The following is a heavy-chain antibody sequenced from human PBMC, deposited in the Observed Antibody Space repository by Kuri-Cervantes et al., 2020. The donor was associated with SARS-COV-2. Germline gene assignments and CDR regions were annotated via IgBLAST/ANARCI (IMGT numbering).Heavy chain of an antibody. CDR2: IKQDGSEK. Sequence: GALRLSCAASGFTFSSYWMSWVRQAPGKGLEWVANIKQDGSEKYYVDSVKGRFTISRDNAKNSLYLQMNSLRAEDTAVYYCARDGWGSSFDYWGQGTLVTVSS. V-gene: IGHV3-7*01. CDR3: ARDGWGSSFDY. D-gene: IGHD7-27*01. CDR1: GFTFSSYW. J-gene: IGHJ4*02.